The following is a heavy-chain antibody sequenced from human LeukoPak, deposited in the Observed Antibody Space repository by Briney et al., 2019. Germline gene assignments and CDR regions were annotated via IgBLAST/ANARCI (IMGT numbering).Heavy chain of an antibody. CDR1: GGSISSYY. D-gene: IGHD6-25*01. V-gene: IGHV4-59*01. Sequence: SETLSLTCTVSGGSISSYYWSWIRQPPGKGLEWIGYIYYSGSTNYNPSLKSRVTISVDTSKNQFSLKLSSVTAADTAVYYCAREYSGYGRYYYYYMDVWGKGTTVTVSS. CDR2: IYYSGST. CDR3: AREYSGYGRYYYYYMDV. J-gene: IGHJ6*03.